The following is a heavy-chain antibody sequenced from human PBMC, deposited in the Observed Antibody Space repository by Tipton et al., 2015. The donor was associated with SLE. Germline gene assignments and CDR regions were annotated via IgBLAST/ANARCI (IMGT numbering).Heavy chain of an antibody. D-gene: IGHD5-24*01. CDR3: AKQFVDV. CDR2: IYSGGDT. V-gene: IGHV3-53*01. J-gene: IGHJ6*01. Sequence: GSLRLSCAASGFTVTGTYMSWVRQAPGKGLEWVSVIYSGGDTYYADSVKGRFTISRDNSKSTLYLQMSSLRAEDTAVYYCAKQFVDVWGQGTMVIVSS. CDR1: GFTVTGTY.